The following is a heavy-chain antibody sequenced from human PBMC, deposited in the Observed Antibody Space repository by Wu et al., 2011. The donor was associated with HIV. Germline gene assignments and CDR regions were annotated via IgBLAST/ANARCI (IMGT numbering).Heavy chain of an antibody. CDR2: IIPIFGTA. CDR3: ARSGEAAAHYYYYLNI. V-gene: IGHV1-69*15. CDR1: GGTFSSYA. D-gene: IGHD2-21*01. J-gene: IGHJ6*03. Sequence: QVQLVQSGAEVKRPGSSVKVSCKASGGTFSSYAISWVRQAPGQGLEWMGRIIPIFGTANYAQKFQGRVTITADESRTTVHMELSSLRYDDTAVYYCARSGEAAAHYYYYLNIWAKGPRSSSP.